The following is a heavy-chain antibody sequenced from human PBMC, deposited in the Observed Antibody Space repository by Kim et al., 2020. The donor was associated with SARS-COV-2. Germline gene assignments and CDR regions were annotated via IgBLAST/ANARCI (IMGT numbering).Heavy chain of an antibody. V-gene: IGHV1-18*01. CDR2: ISAYNGNT. Sequence: ASVKVSCKASGYTFTSYDISWVRQAPGQGLEWMGWISAYNGNTNYAQKLQGRVTMTADTSTSTAYMELKSLRSDDTAVYYCAATGTGRGAFDTWGQGTMVTVSS. D-gene: IGHD1-1*01. J-gene: IGHJ3*02. CDR3: AATGTGRGAFDT. CDR1: GYTFTSYD.